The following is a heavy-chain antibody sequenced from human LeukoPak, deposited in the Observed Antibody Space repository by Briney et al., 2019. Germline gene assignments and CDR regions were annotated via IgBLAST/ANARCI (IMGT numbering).Heavy chain of an antibody. CDR1: GFIVSGTY. V-gene: IGHV3-53*01. J-gene: IGHJ4*02. D-gene: IGHD3-9*01. CDR2: IYSGGDT. Sequence: GGSLRLSCAASGFIVSGTYMTWVRQAPGKGLECVSIIYSGGDTYYTDSVKGRFSVSRDNSKNTLYLQMNSLRAEDTAVYYCARDGGYFDWLFYLDYWGQGTLVTVSS. CDR3: ARDGGYFDWLFYLDY.